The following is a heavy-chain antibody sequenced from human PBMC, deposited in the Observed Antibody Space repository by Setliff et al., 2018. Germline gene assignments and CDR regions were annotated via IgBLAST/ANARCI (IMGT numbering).Heavy chain of an antibody. Sequence: SVKVSCKAVDYTFLSYGLSWVRQAPGQGLEWMGGIIPIFGTANYAQKFQGRVTITADESTSTAYMELSSLRSEDTAVYYCAVPRGYCSGGSCYNFDYWGQGTLVTVSS. CDR3: AVPRGYCSGGSCYNFDY. J-gene: IGHJ4*02. V-gene: IGHV1-69*13. D-gene: IGHD2-15*01. CDR1: DYTFLSYG. CDR2: IIPIFGTA.